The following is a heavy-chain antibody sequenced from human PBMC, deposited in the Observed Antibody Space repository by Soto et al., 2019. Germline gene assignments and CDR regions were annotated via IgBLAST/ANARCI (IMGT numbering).Heavy chain of an antibody. V-gene: IGHV3-23*01. J-gene: IGHJ6*02. D-gene: IGHD2-15*01. CDR3: AKFVVVVVAATPYGMDV. CDR1: GFTFSSYA. Sequence: GGSLRLSCAASGFTFSSYAMSWVRQAPGKGLEWVSAISGSGGSTYYADSVKGRFTISRDNSKNTLYLQMNSLRAEDTAVYYCAKFVVVVVAATPYGMDVWGQGTTVTVSS. CDR2: ISGSGGST.